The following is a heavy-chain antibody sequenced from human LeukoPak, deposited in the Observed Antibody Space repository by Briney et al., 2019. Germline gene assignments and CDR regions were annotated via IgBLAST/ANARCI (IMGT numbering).Heavy chain of an antibody. CDR3: AMSIAAPGDY. J-gene: IGHJ4*02. V-gene: IGHV7-4-1*02. D-gene: IGHD6-6*01. Sequence: ASVKVSCKASGYSFIGYYIHWVRQAPGQGLEWMGWINTNTGNPTYAQGFTGRFVFSLDTSVSTAYLQISSLKAEDTAVYYCAMSIAAPGDYWGQGTLVTVSS. CDR1: GYSFIGYY. CDR2: INTNTGNP.